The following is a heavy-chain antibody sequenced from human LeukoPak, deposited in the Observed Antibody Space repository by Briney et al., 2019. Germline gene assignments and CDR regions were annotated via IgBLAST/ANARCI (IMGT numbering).Heavy chain of an antibody. D-gene: IGHD3-10*01. CDR2: ISDSRSST. J-gene: IGHJ4*02. Sequence: PGGSLRLSCAASGFTFNNYVMSWVRQAPGKGLEWVSAISDSRSSTYYADSIKGRFTISRDNSKNTLYLQMNSLRAEDTAVYYCAKAGAVGYYFDYWGQGTLVTVSS. V-gene: IGHV3-23*01. CDR3: AKAGAVGYYFDY. CDR1: GFTFNNYV.